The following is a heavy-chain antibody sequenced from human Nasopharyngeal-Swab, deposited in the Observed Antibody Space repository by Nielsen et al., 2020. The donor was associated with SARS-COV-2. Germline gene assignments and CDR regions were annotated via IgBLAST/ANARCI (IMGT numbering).Heavy chain of an antibody. CDR3: ARGPAVILHCGGDCYPGYFQH. Sequence: SVPLSLTCAVYGGSFSGYYWSWFRQPPGKGLEWVGELNHSGSTNYNPSFKSRVTTSVDMSKNKFSLKLSSETAAATAVYYCARGPAVILHCGGDCYPGYFQHWGQGTLVTVSS. V-gene: IGHV4-34*01. CDR1: GGSFSGYY. CDR2: LNHSGST. J-gene: IGHJ1*01. D-gene: IGHD2-21*02.